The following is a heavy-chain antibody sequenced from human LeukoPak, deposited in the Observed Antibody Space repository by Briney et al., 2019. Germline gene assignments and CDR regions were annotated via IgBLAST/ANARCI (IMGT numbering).Heavy chain of an antibody. D-gene: IGHD3-10*01. CDR2: IHYSGST. CDR3: ARGSWFGDYYLYYMDV. J-gene: IGHJ6*03. Sequence: SETLSLTCTVSGGSISSYYCSWIRQPPGKGLEWIGYIHYSGSTNYNPSLKSRVTMSIDTSKNHFSLKLSSVTAADTAVYYCARGSWFGDYYLYYMDVWGKGTTVTVSS. CDR1: GGSISSYY. V-gene: IGHV4-59*01.